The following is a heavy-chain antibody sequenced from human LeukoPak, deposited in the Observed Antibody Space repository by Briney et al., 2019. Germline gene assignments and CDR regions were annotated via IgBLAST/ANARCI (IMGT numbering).Heavy chain of an antibody. Sequence: GGSLRLSCAASGFTFSSYAMTWVRQAPGKGLEWVSGISGSGGNTYYTDSVRGRLSISGDNSKNTLYLQMNSLRAEDTAVFYCATFPYYFDSSGSYYFDFWGQGTLVTVSS. CDR1: GFTFSSYA. V-gene: IGHV3-23*01. D-gene: IGHD3-22*01. CDR2: ISGSGGNT. CDR3: ATFPYYFDSSGSYYFDF. J-gene: IGHJ4*02.